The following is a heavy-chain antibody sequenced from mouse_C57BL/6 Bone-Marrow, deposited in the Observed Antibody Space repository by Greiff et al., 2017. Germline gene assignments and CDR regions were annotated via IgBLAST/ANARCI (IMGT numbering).Heavy chain of an antibody. CDR2: IDPSDSYT. Sequence: QVQLKQPGAELVKPGASVKLSCKASGYTFTSYWMQWVKQRPGQGLEWIGEIDPSDSYTNYNQKFKGKATLTVDTSSSTAYMQLSSLTSEDSAVYYCAREGITTVVGNFDYGGQGTTLTVSS. V-gene: IGHV1-50*01. CDR3: AREGITTVVGNFDY. J-gene: IGHJ2*01. CDR1: GYTFTSYW. D-gene: IGHD1-1*01.